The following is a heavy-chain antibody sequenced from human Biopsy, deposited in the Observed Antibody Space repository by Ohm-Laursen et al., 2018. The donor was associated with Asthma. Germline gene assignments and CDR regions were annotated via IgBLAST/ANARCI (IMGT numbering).Heavy chain of an antibody. D-gene: IGHD5-12*01. CDR3: ARGYSGSNRIVYYYSGLEV. J-gene: IGHJ6*02. V-gene: IGHV1-69*13. CDR2: LIPVLGTP. CDR1: GDSFSNYA. Sequence: GASVKVSCKASGDSFSNYAISWVRQAPGQGLEWMGGLIPVLGTPDHAQMFEGRVTITADESTSTAYMEPSSLSSEDTAVYYCARGYSGSNRIVYYYSGLEVWGQGTTVTASS.